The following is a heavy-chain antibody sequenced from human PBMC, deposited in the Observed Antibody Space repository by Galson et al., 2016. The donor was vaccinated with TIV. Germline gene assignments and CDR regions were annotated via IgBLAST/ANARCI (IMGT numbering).Heavy chain of an antibody. V-gene: IGHV3-30*18. CDR2: IAYDGSYK. CDR3: AKEENSGYDPNDAFDF. J-gene: IGHJ4*02. D-gene: IGHD3-22*01. CDR1: GFTFSSYN. Sequence: SLRLSCAASGFTFSSYNMHWVRQAPGKGLEWVAVIAYDGSYKHYAGSVKGRFIVSRDNSKTTLDLQMNSLGVEDTALYYCAKEENSGYDPNDAFDFWGQGALVTVSS.